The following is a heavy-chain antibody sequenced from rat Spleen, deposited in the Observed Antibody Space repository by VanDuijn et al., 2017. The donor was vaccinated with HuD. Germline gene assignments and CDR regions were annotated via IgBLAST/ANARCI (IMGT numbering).Heavy chain of an antibody. CDR3: TTDPHYGYEDY. CDR1: GFTFNNYW. CDR2: INYEGSST. J-gene: IGHJ2*01. V-gene: IGHV5-31*01. Sequence: EVQLVESGGGLVQPGRSLKLSCAASGFTFNNYWMTWIRQAPGKGLEWVASINYEGSSTYYGDTVKGRFTISRDNAKSSLYLQMDSLRSEDTATYYCTTDPHYGYEDYWGQGVMVTVSS. D-gene: IGHD1-7*01.